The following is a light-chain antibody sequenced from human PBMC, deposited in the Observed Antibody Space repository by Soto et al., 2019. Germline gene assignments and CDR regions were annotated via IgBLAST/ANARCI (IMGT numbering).Light chain of an antibody. CDR3: TSYSGTNKLL. Sequence: QSALTQPPSASGSPGQSVTISCSGTSSDIGDYDYVSWYQQHPGKVPKLFISEVNMRPSGVPDRFSASKSGNTASLTVSGLQAEDEAHYYCTSYSGTNKLLFGGGTKLTVL. J-gene: IGLJ2*01. V-gene: IGLV2-8*01. CDR1: SSDIGDYDY. CDR2: EVN.